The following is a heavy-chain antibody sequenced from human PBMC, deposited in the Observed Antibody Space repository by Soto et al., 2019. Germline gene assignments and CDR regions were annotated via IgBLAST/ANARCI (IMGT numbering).Heavy chain of an antibody. Sequence: QVQLQESGPGLVKPSQTLSLTCTVSGGSISSGGYYWSWIRQHSGKGLEWIGYINYSGSTQYNPSLESRVTITIDTVMRQFSLKLKSVTAADTAVYYCAREPEEFGGWFDPWGQGILVTVSS. CDR2: INYSGST. D-gene: IGHD3-10*01. V-gene: IGHV4-31*03. J-gene: IGHJ5*02. CDR3: AREPEEFGGWFDP. CDR1: GGSISSGGYY.